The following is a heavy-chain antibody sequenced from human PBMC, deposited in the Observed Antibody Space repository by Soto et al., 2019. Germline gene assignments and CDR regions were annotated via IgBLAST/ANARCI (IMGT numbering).Heavy chain of an antibody. CDR2: ISRYGDFT. J-gene: IGHJ4*02. V-gene: IGHV3-23*01. CDR3: AKDRYLDHDSRGYLFDN. Sequence: PGESLKISCAASGFTFNIYAMAWVRQAPGKGLEWVSAISRYGDFTYYADSVEGRFTISRDNSKNTLYLQMNSLRAEDTALYYCAKDRYLDHDSRGYLFDNWGQGTLVTVSS. CDR1: GFTFNIYA. D-gene: IGHD3-22*01.